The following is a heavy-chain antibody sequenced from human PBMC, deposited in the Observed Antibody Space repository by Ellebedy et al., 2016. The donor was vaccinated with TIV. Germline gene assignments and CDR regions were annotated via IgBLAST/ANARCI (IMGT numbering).Heavy chain of an antibody. Sequence: SETLSLTXTVSGGSVSGYFWSWVRQSAGKGLEWIGRIYISGSTNYNPSLGSRVTMSVDRSKNQFSLKLSSVTAADTAVYYCARVTGCSSTSCYENWFDPWGQGTLVTVSS. CDR3: ARVTGCSSTSCYENWFDP. CDR2: IYISGST. CDR1: GGSVSGYF. V-gene: IGHV4-4*07. J-gene: IGHJ5*02. D-gene: IGHD2-2*01.